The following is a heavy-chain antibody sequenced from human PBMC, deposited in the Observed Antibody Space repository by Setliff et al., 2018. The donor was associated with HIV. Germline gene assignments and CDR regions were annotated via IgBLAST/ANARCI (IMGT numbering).Heavy chain of an antibody. Sequence: PGGSLRLSCAGSGFTLSSNWMHWVRQAPGEGLVWVSAISGSGGTTYYAESVKGRFTISRDNSKNTLYLQMNSLRAEDTAVYYCAKDQGITVGAAVYYYFYAMDVWGQGTSVTVSS. CDR3: AKDQGITVGAAVYYYFYAMDV. CDR2: ISGSGGTT. D-gene: IGHD6-19*01. CDR1: GFTLSSNW. J-gene: IGHJ6*02. V-gene: IGHV3-23*01.